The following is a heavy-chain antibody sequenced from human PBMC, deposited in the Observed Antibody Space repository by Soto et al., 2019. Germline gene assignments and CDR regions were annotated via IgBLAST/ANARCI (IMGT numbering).Heavy chain of an antibody. Sequence: QVQLQESGPGLVKPSETLSLTCTVSGGSVSSGSYYWSWIRQPPGTGLEWIGYIYYSGSTNYNPSLKSRVTISVDTSKNQFSLKLSSVTAADTAVYYCARESVAAAAGCFDYWGQGTLVTVSS. D-gene: IGHD6-13*01. J-gene: IGHJ4*02. V-gene: IGHV4-61*01. CDR2: IYYSGST. CDR3: ARESVAAAAGCFDY. CDR1: GGSVSSGSYY.